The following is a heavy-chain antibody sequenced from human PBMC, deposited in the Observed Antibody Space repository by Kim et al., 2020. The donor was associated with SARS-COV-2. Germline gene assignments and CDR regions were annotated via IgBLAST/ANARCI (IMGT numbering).Heavy chain of an antibody. V-gene: IGHV3-9*01. D-gene: IGHD3-16*01. Sequence: GGSLRLSCAASGFIFNDYAMHWVRQAPGKGLEWVSGISRESGDIIYADSVKGRFTISRDNAKNSLYLQMNSLRPEDTALYYCSCRRGGATPFDYWVQGTPVTVSS. J-gene: IGHJ4*02. CDR1: GFIFNDYA. CDR2: ISRESGDI. CDR3: SCRRGGATPFDY.